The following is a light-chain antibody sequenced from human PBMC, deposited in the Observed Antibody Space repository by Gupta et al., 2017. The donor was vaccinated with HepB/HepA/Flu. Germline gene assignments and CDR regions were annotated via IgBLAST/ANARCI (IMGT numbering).Light chain of an antibody. V-gene: IGLV3-25*03. Sequence: SYELTQPPSVSVSPGKTARITCSGDALPKQYAYWYQQKPGQAPVLVIYKDSERPSGIPERFSGSSSGTTVTLTISGVQAEDEADYYCQSADSSGTSLYVFGTGTKVTVL. CDR1: ALPKQY. CDR3: QSADSSGTSLYV. J-gene: IGLJ1*01. CDR2: KDS.